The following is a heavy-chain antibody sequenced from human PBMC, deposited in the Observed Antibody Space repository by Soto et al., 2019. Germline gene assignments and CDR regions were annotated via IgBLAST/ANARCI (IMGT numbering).Heavy chain of an antibody. CDR1: GYTFTSYG. CDR3: ARDNGPGYFDF. V-gene: IGHV1-18*01. Sequence: ASVKVSCKASGYTFTSYGISWVRQAPGQGLEWMGWISAYSGNTKYAQKLQGRVTITTDTSANTAYMQLTGLTSEDTSVYYCARDNGPGYFDFWGQGTLVTVSS. J-gene: IGHJ4*02. CDR2: ISAYSGNT.